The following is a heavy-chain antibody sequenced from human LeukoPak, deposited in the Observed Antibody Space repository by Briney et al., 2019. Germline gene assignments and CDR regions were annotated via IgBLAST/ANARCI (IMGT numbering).Heavy chain of an antibody. V-gene: IGHV3-23*01. CDR2: ISGSAGTT. CDR1: GFTFSSYA. J-gene: IGHJ4*02. Sequence: GGSLRLSCAASGFTFSSYAMSWVRQAPGKGLEWVSAISGSAGTTYYADSVKGRFTISRDNSKNTLYLQMNSLRAEDTAVYYCAKDGGYGSGSYYPDYWGQGTLVTVSS. CDR3: AKDGGYGSGSYYPDY. D-gene: IGHD3-10*01.